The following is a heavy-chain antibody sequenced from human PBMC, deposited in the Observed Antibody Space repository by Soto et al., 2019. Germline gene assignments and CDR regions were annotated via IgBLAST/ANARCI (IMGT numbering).Heavy chain of an antibody. D-gene: IGHD4-17*01. CDR2: ISAYNGNT. V-gene: IGHV1-18*01. CDR3: ARDQGEMIEGYGDYGAGY. Sequence: QVQLVQSGAEVKKPGASVKVSCKASGYTFTSYGISWVRQAPGQGLEWMGWISAYNGNTNYAQKLQGRVTTTTDTSTSTAYMELRSLRSDDTAVYDCARDQGEMIEGYGDYGAGYWGQGTLVTVSS. CDR1: GYTFTSYG. J-gene: IGHJ4*02.